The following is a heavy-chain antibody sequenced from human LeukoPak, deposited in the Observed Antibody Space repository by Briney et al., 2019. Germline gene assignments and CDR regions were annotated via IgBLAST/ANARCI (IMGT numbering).Heavy chain of an antibody. CDR2: INPSGGSA. Sequence: ASVKVSCKAPGYIFTNHFVHWVRQAPGQGLEWMGIINPSGGSARYAQKFQGRVTMTRDTSTSTVYMEVSSLRSEDTAVYYCARLADYDSSGYLSYWGQGTLVTVSS. J-gene: IGHJ4*02. CDR3: ARLADYDSSGYLSY. CDR1: GYIFTNHF. D-gene: IGHD3-22*01. V-gene: IGHV1-46*01.